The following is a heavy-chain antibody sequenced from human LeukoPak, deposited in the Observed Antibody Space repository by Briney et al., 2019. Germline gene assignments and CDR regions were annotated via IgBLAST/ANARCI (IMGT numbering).Heavy chain of an antibody. Sequence: SVKVSCKASGGTFSNYAVSWVRQAPGQGLEWVGEIIPIFGTANYAQKFQGRVTIAADESTSTAYLDLSNLRSEDTAVYYCARDAHYGSGSSFDYWGQGTLVTVSS. CDR2: IIPIFGTA. CDR1: GGTFSNYA. V-gene: IGHV1-69*13. D-gene: IGHD3-10*01. CDR3: ARDAHYGSGSSFDY. J-gene: IGHJ4*02.